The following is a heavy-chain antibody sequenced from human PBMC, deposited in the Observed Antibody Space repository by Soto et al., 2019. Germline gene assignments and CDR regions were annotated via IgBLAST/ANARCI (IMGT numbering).Heavy chain of an antibody. CDR1: GYTLTELS. V-gene: IGHV1-24*01. Sequence: ASVKVSCKVSGYTLTELSMHWVRQAPGKGLEWMGGFDPEDGETIYAQKFQGRVTMTKDTSTDTDYMGRSSLRSKDTAGYYCATAVIKNDYYDSSGYYYSFAYGGQGTLVTVSS. CDR3: ATAVIKNDYYDSSGYYYSFAY. CDR2: FDPEDGET. J-gene: IGHJ4*02. D-gene: IGHD3-22*01.